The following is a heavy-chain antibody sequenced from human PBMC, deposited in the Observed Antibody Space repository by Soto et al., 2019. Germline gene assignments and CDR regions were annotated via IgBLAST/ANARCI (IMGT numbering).Heavy chain of an antibody. V-gene: IGHV1-69*06. D-gene: IGHD3-3*01. CDR2: IIPIFGTA. CDR1: GGTFSSYA. CDR3: ASAQYDFWSGYYRPYYYYGMDV. J-gene: IGHJ6*02. Sequence: QVQLVQSGAEVKKPGSSVKVSCKASGGTFSSYAISWVRQAPGQGLEWMGGIIPIFGTANYAQKFQGRVTITADKSTSTAYMELSSLRSEDTAVYYCASAQYDFWSGYYRPYYYYGMDVGGQGTTVTVSS.